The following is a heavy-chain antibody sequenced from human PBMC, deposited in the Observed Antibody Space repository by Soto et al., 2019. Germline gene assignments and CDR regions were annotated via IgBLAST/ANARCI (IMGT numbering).Heavy chain of an antibody. CDR2: INHSGST. CDR3: ARGSRLRYFDKPHAEYFQH. V-gene: IGHV4-34*01. J-gene: IGHJ1*01. D-gene: IGHD3-9*01. Sequence: SETLSLTCAVYGGSFSGYYWSWIRQPPGKGLEWIREINHSGSTNYNPSLKSRVTISVDTSKNQFSLKLSSVTAADTAVYYCARGSRLRYFDKPHAEYFQHWGQGTLVTVSS. CDR1: GGSFSGYY.